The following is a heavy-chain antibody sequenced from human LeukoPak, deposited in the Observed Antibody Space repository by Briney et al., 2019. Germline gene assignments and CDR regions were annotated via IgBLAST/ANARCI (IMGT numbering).Heavy chain of an antibody. D-gene: IGHD7-27*01. CDR1: GGSISSGDYY. Sequence: SQTLSLTCTVSGGSISSGDYYWSWIRQPPGKGLEWIGYIYYSGSTDYNPSLESRVTISVDTSKNQFSLKLSCVTAADTAVYYCGRALKLGIASRFDYWGQGTLVTVSS. CDR2: IYYSGST. CDR3: GRALKLGIASRFDY. V-gene: IGHV4-30-4*01. J-gene: IGHJ4*02.